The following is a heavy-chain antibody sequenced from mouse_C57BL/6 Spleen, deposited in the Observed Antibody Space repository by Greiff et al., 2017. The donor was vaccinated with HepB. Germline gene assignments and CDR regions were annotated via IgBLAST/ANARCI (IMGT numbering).Heavy chain of an antibody. CDR2: ISSGGSYT. CDR1: GFTFSSYG. Sequence: EVKLQESGGDLVKPGGSLKLSCAASGFTFSSYGMSWVRQTPDKRLEWVATISSGGSYTYYPDSVKGRFTISRDNAKNTLYLQMSSLKSEDTAMYYCARFYDGYFWYFDVWGTGTTVTVSS. D-gene: IGHD2-3*01. CDR3: ARFYDGYFWYFDV. J-gene: IGHJ1*03. V-gene: IGHV5-6*01.